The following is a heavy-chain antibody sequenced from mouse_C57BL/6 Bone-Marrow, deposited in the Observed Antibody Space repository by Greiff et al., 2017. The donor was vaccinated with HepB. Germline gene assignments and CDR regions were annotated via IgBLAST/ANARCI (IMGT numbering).Heavy chain of an antibody. D-gene: IGHD1-1*01. CDR2: IDPEDGDT. V-gene: IGHV14-1*01. CDR1: GFNFKDYY. Sequence: VQLQQSGAELVRPGASVKMSCTASGFNFKDYYMHWVKQRPEQGLEWIGRIDPEDGDTEYAPKFQGKATMTADTSSNTAYLQLSSLTSEDTAVYYCTTWTVVATRYFDVWGTGTTVTVAS. J-gene: IGHJ1*03. CDR3: TTWTVVATRYFDV.